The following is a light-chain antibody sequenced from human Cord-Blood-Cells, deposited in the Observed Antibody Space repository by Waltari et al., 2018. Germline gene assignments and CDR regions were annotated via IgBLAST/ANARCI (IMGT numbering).Light chain of an antibody. J-gene: IGLJ3*02. CDR1: KLGDKY. CDR2: QDS. CDR3: QAWDSSTAWV. Sequence: SYELTQPPSVSVSPGQTASITCSGDKLGDKYACWYQQKPGQSPVLVSYQDSKRPQGIPERFSGSNSGNTTTLTISGTQAMDEADYYCQAWDSSTAWVFGGGTKLTVL. V-gene: IGLV3-1*01.